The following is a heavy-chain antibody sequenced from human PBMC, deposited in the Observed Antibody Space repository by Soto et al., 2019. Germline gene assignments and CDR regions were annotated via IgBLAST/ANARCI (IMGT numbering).Heavy chain of an antibody. J-gene: IGHJ4*02. CDR3: ARAPFDY. CDR1: GFTFTTHG. Sequence: GRALRLSCVVSGFTFTTHGMNWVRQAPGKGLEWVSFISSTSTSINYSDSVKGRFTVSRDNAKNSLFLQINSLRAEDTAVYYCARAPFDYWGRGTLVTVSS. V-gene: IGHV3-21*01. CDR2: ISSTSTSI.